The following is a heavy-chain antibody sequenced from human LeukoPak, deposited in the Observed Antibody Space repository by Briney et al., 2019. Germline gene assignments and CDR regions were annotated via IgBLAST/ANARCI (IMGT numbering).Heavy chain of an antibody. CDR3: ARTTEGGYTYGYFYYYYMDV. J-gene: IGHJ6*03. CDR1: GGSFSGYY. CDR2: INHSGST. Sequence: SETLCLTCAVYGGSFSGYYWSWIRQPPGKGLEWIGEINHSGSTNYNPSLKSRVTISVDTSKNQFSLKLSSVTAADTAVYYCARTTEGGYTYGYFYYYYMDVWGKGTTVTISS. D-gene: IGHD5-18*01. V-gene: IGHV4-34*01.